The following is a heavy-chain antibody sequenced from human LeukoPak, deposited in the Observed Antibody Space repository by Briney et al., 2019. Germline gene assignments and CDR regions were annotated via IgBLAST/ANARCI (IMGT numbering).Heavy chain of an antibody. Sequence: PSETLSLTCTVSGGSISSSSYYWGWIRQPPGKGLEWIGSIYYSGSTYYNPSLKSRVTISVDTSKKQFSLKLSSVTAADTAVYYCARIVVVPAAKFDYWGQGTLVTVSS. CDR2: IYYSGST. CDR3: ARIVVVPAAKFDY. V-gene: IGHV4-39*07. J-gene: IGHJ4*02. CDR1: GGSISSSSYY. D-gene: IGHD2-2*01.